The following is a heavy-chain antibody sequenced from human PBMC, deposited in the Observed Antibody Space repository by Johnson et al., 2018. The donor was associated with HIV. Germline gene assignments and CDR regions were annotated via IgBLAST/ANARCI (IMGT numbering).Heavy chain of an antibody. J-gene: IGHJ3*01. CDR2: ISSSGSTI. Sequence: VQLVESGGGVVQPGKSLTLSCVVSGLSFSNFGMHWVRQAPGKGLEWVSYISSSGSTIYYAASVKGRFIISRDNAKKSLYLQMNSLRAEDTAVYYCATRDPTYRPGAFDLWGQGTMVTVSS. D-gene: IGHD1-14*01. CDR1: GLSFSNFG. CDR3: ATRDPTYRPGAFDL. V-gene: IGHV3-48*04.